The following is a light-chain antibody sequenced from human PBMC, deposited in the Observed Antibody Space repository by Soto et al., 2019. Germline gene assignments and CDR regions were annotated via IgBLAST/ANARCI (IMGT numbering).Light chain of an antibody. Sequence: EIVLTQSPGTLSLSPEERATLSCRASQSVSSSYLAWYQQKPGQAPRLLIYGASSRATGIPDRFSGSGSGTDFTLTISRVEPEDFAVYYCQQCGSLPITFGQGTRLEIK. CDR3: QQCGSLPIT. CDR1: QSVSSSY. CDR2: GAS. J-gene: IGKJ5*01. V-gene: IGKV3-20*01.